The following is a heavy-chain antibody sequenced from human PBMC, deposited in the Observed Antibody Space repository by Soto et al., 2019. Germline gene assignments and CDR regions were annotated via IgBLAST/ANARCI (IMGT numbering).Heavy chain of an antibody. CDR3: ARVLGAPLYYFDY. J-gene: IGHJ4*02. D-gene: IGHD1-26*01. CDR1: GCSISSGYY. CDR2: IYHSGTT. V-gene: IGHV4-38-2*01. Sequence: SETLSLTCVVSGCSISSGYYWGWIRQPPGKGLEWIGSIYHSGTTYYNPSLKSRVTISLDTSRNQLSLKLSSVTAADTAVYYCARVLGAPLYYFDYWGQGILVTVSS.